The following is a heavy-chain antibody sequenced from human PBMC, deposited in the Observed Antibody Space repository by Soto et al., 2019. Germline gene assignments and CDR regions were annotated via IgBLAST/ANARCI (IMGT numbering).Heavy chain of an antibody. V-gene: IGHV1-69*13. Sequence: SVKVSCKASRGTFSSFAINWGRQAPGQGPEWMGGTVPILGTANYAQKFQGRVTIIADETTNTASLELTSLRSEDTAVYYCARGNALDIWGQGTKVTVYS. CDR2: TVPILGTA. CDR3: ARGNALDI. CDR1: RGTFSSFA. J-gene: IGHJ6*02.